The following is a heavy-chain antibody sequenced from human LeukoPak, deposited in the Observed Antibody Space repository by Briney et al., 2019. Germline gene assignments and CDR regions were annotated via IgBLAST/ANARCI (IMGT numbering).Heavy chain of an antibody. V-gene: IGHV4-34*01. CDR3: ARGGGSGWYYYFDY. CDR1: GGPISSYY. CDR2: INHSGST. D-gene: IGHD6-19*01. J-gene: IGHJ4*02. Sequence: PSETLSLTCTVSGGPISSYYWSWIRQPPGKGLEWIGEINHSGSTNYNPSLKSRVTISVDTSKNQFSLKLSSVTAADTAVYYCARGGGSGWYYYFDYWGQGTLVTVSS.